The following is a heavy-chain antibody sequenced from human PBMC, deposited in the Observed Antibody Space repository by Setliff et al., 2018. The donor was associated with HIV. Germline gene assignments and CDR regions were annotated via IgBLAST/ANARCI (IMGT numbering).Heavy chain of an antibody. CDR3: AKAHDYRYWYFDL. D-gene: IGHD4-17*01. CDR1: GFIFSSYA. V-gene: IGHV3-23*01. CDR2: ISGRGGST. J-gene: IGHJ2*01. Sequence: LRLSCAASGFIFSSYAMSWVRQAPGKGLEWVSGISGRGGSTFYADSVKGRFTISRDNSKNTLYLQLNSLRAEDTAVYYCAKAHDYRYWYFDLWGRGTLVTVS.